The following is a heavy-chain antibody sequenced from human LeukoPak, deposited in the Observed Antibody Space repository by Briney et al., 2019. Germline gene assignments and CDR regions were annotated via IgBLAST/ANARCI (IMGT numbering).Heavy chain of an antibody. D-gene: IGHD6-13*01. CDR1: GFTFSGSA. CDR2: IRSKANTYAT. J-gene: IGHJ6*02. CDR3: SAAVGTDFYDYGMDV. Sequence: GGSLRLSCSASGFTFSGSAMHWVRQASGKGLEWVGRIRSKANTYATAYAASVKGRFTISRDDSKNTAFLQLNSLKTEDTAVYYCSAAVGTDFYDYGMDVWGQGTTVTVSS. V-gene: IGHV3-73*01.